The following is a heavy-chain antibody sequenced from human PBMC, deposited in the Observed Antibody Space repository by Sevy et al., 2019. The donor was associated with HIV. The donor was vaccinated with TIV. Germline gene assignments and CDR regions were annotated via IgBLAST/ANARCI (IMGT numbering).Heavy chain of an antibody. D-gene: IGHD6-13*01. CDR1: GFTFSSHG. CDR2: TSYDGSYK. Sequence: GGSLRLSCAASGFTFSSHGMHWVRRAPGKGLEWVAGTSYDGSYKAYGDSVKGRFTISRDDSKNTLYLQMNSLRPEDTAMYYCARDSGYSINWYPAYWGQGTLVTVSS. V-gene: IGHV3-30*03. J-gene: IGHJ4*02. CDR3: ARDSGYSINWYPAY.